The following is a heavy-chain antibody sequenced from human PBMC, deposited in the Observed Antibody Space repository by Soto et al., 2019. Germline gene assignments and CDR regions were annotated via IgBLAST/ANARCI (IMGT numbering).Heavy chain of an antibody. CDR3: ARFYYGDNGYDAFDI. J-gene: IGHJ3*02. D-gene: IGHD3-10*01. CDR1: GFTFSSYA. CDR2: ISGSGGST. V-gene: IGHV3-23*01. Sequence: GGSLRLSCAASGFTFSSYAMSWVRQAPGKGLEWVSTISGSGGSTYYADSVKGRFTISRDNSKNTLYLQMNSLRAEDTALYYCARFYYGDNGYDAFDIWGQGTMVTVSS.